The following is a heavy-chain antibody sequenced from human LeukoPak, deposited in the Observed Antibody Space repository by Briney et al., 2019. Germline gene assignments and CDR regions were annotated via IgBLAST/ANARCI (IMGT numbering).Heavy chain of an antibody. V-gene: IGHV3-74*01. CDR2: ISNDGRST. J-gene: IGHJ5*02. Sequence: GGSLRLSCAASGFTFSSYWMHWIRQAPGKGLVCVSRISNDGRSTIYADSVKGRFTISRDNGKNTVFLQMNSLRVEDTAVYYCVRGGSDDEYSGASWGQGTLVTVSS. CDR1: GFTFSSYW. CDR3: VRGGSDDEYSGAS. D-gene: IGHD4-11*01.